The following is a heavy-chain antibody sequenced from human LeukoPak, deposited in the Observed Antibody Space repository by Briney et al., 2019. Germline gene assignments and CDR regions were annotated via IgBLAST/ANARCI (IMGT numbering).Heavy chain of an antibody. J-gene: IGHJ4*02. D-gene: IGHD5-12*01. V-gene: IGHV3-30-3*01. CDR2: ISYDGSDK. CDR3: AMATTPTAAFDS. CDR1: GIVSRVYA. Sequence: PGRSLRPSVAALGIVSRVYAMHWFRQAPGKGLEWVEFISYDGSDKYYADSVKGRFTISRDDSKNTLYLHMNSLRAEDTAVYFCAMATTPTAAFDSWGQGTLVTVSS.